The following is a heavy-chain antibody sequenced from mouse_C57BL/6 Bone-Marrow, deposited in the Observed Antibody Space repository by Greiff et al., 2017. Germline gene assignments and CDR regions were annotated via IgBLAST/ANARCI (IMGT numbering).Heavy chain of an antibody. CDR2: ILPGGGST. CDR1: GYTFTGYW. V-gene: IGHV1-9*01. Sequence: VQLQQSGAELMKPGASVKLSCKATGYTFTGYWIEWVKQRPGHGLEWIGEILPGGGSTNYNGKFKGKATFTADKSSNTAYMQLSSLTTEDSAIYYCARSLISYPDFDYWGQGTTLTVSS. J-gene: IGHJ2*01. CDR3: ARSLISYPDFDY.